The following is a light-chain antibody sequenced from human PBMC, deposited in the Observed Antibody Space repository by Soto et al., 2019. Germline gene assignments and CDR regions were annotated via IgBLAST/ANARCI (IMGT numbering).Light chain of an antibody. CDR3: SSYTSSSILV. Sequence: QSVLTQPASVSGSPGQSITISCTGTSSDVGGYNYVSWYQQHPGKAPKLMIYDVSNRPSGVSNRFSGSKSGNTASLTISGLQAEDEADYYCSSYTSSSILVFGGGTKLTV. CDR1: SSDVGGYNY. V-gene: IGLV2-14*01. CDR2: DVS. J-gene: IGLJ2*01.